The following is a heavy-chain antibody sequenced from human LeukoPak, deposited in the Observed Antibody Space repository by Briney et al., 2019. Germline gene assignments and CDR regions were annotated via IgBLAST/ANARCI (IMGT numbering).Heavy chain of an antibody. D-gene: IGHD2-2*01. J-gene: IGHJ5*02. CDR1: GFTFSSYG. Sequence: GGSLRLSCAASGFTFSSYGMHWVRQAPGKGLEWVSAISGSGGSTYYADSVKGRFTISRDNSKNTLYLQMNSLRAEDTAVYYCAKDRAVVVPAANWFDPWGQGTLVTVSS. V-gene: IGHV3-23*01. CDR2: ISGSGGST. CDR3: AKDRAVVVPAANWFDP.